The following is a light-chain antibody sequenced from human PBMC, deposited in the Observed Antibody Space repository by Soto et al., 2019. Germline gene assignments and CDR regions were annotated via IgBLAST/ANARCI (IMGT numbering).Light chain of an antibody. Sequence: DIQMTQSPSTLSASVGDRVTITCRASQSISIWLAWYQQKPGKAPKLLIYKASSLESGVPSRFNGSGSGTEFTITISSLQPADFATYYCQQYNSYSPTFGQGTKVEIK. J-gene: IGKJ1*01. CDR1: QSISIW. CDR2: KAS. CDR3: QQYNSYSPT. V-gene: IGKV1-5*03.